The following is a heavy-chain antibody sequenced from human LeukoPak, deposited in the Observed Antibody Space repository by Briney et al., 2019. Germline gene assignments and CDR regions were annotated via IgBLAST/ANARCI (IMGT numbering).Heavy chain of an antibody. CDR1: GGSFSGYY. J-gene: IGHJ4*02. CDR3: ARGPRATWDY. V-gene: IGHV4-34*01. CDR2: INHSGST. Sequence: PSETLSLTCAVYGGSFSGYYWSLIRQPPGKGLEWIGEINHSGSTNYNPPLKSRVTISVDTSKNQFSLKLSSVTAADTAVYYCARGPRATWDYWGQGTLVTVSS. D-gene: IGHD1-26*01.